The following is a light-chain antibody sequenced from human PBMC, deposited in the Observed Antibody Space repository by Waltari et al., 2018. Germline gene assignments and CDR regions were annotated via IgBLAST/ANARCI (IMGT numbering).Light chain of an antibody. CDR1: RSNIGAGPD. Sequence: QSVLTQPPSVSGAPGQRVTISCTGSRSNIGAGPDLPWYQQFSGTAPKLLIFDNDNRPSGVPDRFSGSRSGTSAYLAITGLQTDDEADYFCQSYDSGQWVFGGGTKVTVL. J-gene: IGLJ3*02. CDR2: DND. V-gene: IGLV1-40*01. CDR3: QSYDSGQWV.